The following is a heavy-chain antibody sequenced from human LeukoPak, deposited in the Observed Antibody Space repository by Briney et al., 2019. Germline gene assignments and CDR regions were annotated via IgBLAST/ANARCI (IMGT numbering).Heavy chain of an antibody. CDR3: ARDDYGDYVSYFQH. CDR2: IRGYNGKT. D-gene: IGHD4-17*01. CDR1: GYTFTNYG. J-gene: IGHJ1*01. Sequence: VASVKVSCKASGYTFTNYGISWVRQAPGQGPEWMGWIRGYNGKTNYAQKFQGRVTMTTDTSTSTAYMELRSLRSDDTAVYYCARDDYGDYVSYFQHWGQGTLVIVSS. V-gene: IGHV1-18*01.